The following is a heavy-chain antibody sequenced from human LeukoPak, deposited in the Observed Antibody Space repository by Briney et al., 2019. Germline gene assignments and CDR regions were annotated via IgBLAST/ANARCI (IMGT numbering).Heavy chain of an antibody. V-gene: IGHV4-39*01. CDR2: IYYSGST. CDR1: GASISRSTYY. D-gene: IGHD1-26*01. J-gene: IGHJ4*02. CDR3: ARSTGSYFD. Sequence: SETLSLTCTVSGASISRSTYYWAWLRQPPAKGLEWIGSIYYSGSTYYNPSLKSRVTISVDTSKNQFSLKVSSVTAADTAVYYCARSTGSYFDWGQGTLVTVSS.